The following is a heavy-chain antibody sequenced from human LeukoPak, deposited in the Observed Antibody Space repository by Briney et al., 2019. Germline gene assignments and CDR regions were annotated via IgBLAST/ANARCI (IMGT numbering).Heavy chain of an antibody. CDR1: NVSFSSYY. Sequence: SETLSLTCTVSNVSFSSYYWSWIRQPPGKGLEWIGYTYPSGSSNSIPSLKSRVSLSVDTSKNQFSLKLSSVIAADTAIYYCARSPPAPKQFDYWGQGILVTVSS. CDR2: TYPSGSS. J-gene: IGHJ4*02. D-gene: IGHD2-2*01. CDR3: ARSPPAPKQFDY. V-gene: IGHV4-4*09.